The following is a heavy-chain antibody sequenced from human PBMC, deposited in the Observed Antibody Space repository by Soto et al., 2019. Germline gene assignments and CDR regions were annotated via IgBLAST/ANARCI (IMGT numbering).Heavy chain of an antibody. CDR1: GFTFSSYG. CDR3: ARAPRGVIPHHFDS. D-gene: IGHD3-10*01. Sequence: QVQLVESGGGMVQPGRSLRLSCAASGFTFSSYGMHWVRQAPGKGLEWVAVIWYDGSNKYSADSVKGRFTISRDNSQNTLDLKMNSLRAEDTAVYYCARAPRGVIPHHFDSWGQGTLVTVSS. V-gene: IGHV3-33*01. CDR2: IWYDGSNK. J-gene: IGHJ4*02.